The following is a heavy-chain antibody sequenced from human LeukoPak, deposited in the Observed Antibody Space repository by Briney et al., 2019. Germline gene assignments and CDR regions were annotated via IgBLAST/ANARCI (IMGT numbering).Heavy chain of an antibody. CDR1: GLAVTGNY. V-gene: IGHV3-53*01. CDR2: ISINTDT. J-gene: IGHJ4*02. CDR3: AIAQSWDELFDS. Sequence: PGGSLRLSCAASGLAVTGNYMSWVRQPPGKGLEWVSFISINTDTFYADSVRGRFTISRDSSKNTLFLQMNSLRDEDSAVYYCAIAQSWDELFDSWGQGTLVTVSS. D-gene: IGHD1-1*01.